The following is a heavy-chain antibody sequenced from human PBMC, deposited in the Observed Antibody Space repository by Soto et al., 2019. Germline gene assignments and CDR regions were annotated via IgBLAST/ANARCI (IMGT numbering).Heavy chain of an antibody. D-gene: IGHD6-13*01. CDR3: ARDRAAAYPDY. V-gene: IGHV4-31*03. CDR2: IYYSGST. CDR1: GGSISSGGYY. J-gene: IGHJ4*02. Sequence: LSLTCTVSGGSISSGGYYWSWIRQHPGKGLEWIGYIYYSGSTYYNPSLKSRVTISVDTSKNQFSLKLSSVTAADTAVYYCARDRAAAYPDYWGQGTLVTVSS.